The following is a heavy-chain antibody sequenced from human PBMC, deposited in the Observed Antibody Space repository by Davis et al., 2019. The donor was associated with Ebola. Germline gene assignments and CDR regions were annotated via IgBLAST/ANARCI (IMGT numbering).Heavy chain of an antibody. CDR1: GFTFSSYG. Sequence: PGGSLRLSCAASGFTFSSYGMHWVRQAPGKGLEWVAVIWYDGSNKYYADSVKGRFTISRDNSKNTLYLQMNSLRAEDTAVYYCARGKGSKSGSYFGTTGTDYWGQGTLVTVSS. V-gene: IGHV3-33*01. D-gene: IGHD1-26*01. J-gene: IGHJ4*02. CDR2: IWYDGSNK. CDR3: ARGKGSKSGSYFGTTGTDY.